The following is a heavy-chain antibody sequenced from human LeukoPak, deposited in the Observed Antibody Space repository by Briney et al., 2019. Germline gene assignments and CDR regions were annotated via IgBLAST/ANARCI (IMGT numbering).Heavy chain of an antibody. D-gene: IGHD2-2*02. CDR3: ARGGGIVVVPAATPHNYYYYGMDV. V-gene: IGHV4-34*01. J-gene: IGHJ6*02. Sequence: PSETLSLTCAVYGGSFSGYYWSWIRQPPGEGLEWIGEINHSGSTNYNPSLKSRVTISVDTSKNQFSLKLSSVTAADTAVYYCARGGGIVVVPAATPHNYYYYGMDVWGQGTTVTVSS. CDR1: GGSFSGYY. CDR2: INHSGST.